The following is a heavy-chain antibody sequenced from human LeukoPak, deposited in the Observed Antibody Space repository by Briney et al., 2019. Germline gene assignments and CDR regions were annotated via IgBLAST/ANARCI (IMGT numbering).Heavy chain of an antibody. CDR3: ARAASSGGDYFDY. V-gene: IGHV4-38-2*01. CDR1: GYSISRGYY. CDR2: IYHSGST. J-gene: IGHJ4*02. Sequence: PSETLSLTRAVSGYSISRGYYWCWLRQTPGKGPEWLRSIYHSGSTYYNPSLKSRVTISVDTSKNQFSLKLSSVTAADTAVYYCARAASSGGDYFDYWGQGTLVTVSS. D-gene: IGHD1-1*01.